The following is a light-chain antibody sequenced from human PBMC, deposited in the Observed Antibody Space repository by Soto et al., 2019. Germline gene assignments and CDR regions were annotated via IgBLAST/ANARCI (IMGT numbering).Light chain of an antibody. Sequence: DIQMTQSPSTLSGSVGDRVTITCRASQTISSLLSWYQQKPGKAPKLLIYKASTLKSGVPSRFSGSGSGTEFTLTISSLQPDDFATYYCQQYNIYSWTFGQGTKVDI. CDR2: KAS. CDR3: QQYNIYSWT. V-gene: IGKV1-5*03. CDR1: QTISSL. J-gene: IGKJ1*01.